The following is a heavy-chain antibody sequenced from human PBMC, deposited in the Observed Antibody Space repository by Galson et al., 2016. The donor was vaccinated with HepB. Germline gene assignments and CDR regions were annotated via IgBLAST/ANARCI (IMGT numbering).Heavy chain of an antibody. CDR2: IMFNGNT. J-gene: IGHJ5*02. CDR1: GDSINAAAW. V-gene: IGHV4-4*02. CDR3: ARGCIGFVCNKGGWFDP. D-gene: IGHD2-8*01. Sequence: SETLPLTCAVSGDSINAAAWWGWIRQPPGMGLEWVGEIMFNGNTVYNPSLKSRAALSLDKSANQFSLKLTSVTAADTAMYYCARGCIGFVCNKGGWFDPWGQGILVTVSS.